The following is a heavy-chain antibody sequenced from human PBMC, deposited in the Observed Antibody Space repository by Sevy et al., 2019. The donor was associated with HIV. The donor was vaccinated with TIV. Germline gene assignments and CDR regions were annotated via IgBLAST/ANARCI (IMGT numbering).Heavy chain of an antibody. Sequence: GDLRLSCAASGFTFSSYWMSWVRQAPGKGLEWVANIKQDGSEKYYVDSVKGRFTISRDNAKNSLYLQMNSLRAEDTAVYYCARSPRFYYCSSTSCSDYFDYWGQGTLVTVSS. D-gene: IGHD2-2*01. J-gene: IGHJ4*02. V-gene: IGHV3-7*01. CDR1: GFTFSSYW. CDR2: IKQDGSEK. CDR3: ARSPRFYYCSSTSCSDYFDY.